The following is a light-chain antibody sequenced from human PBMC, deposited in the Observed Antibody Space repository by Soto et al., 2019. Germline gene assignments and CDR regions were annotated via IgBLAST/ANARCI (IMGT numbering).Light chain of an antibody. CDR2: AAS. V-gene: IGKV1-27*01. J-gene: IGKJ3*01. Sequence: DIQMTQSPTSLSASVGDRVTITCRASQDIRNFVAWYQQKPGKAPKLLIYAASTLQSGVPSRFSGSGSGTDFTLTINSLQTGDVATYSCQKSSSVLVFGPGTKVEIK. CDR1: QDIRNF. CDR3: QKSSSVLV.